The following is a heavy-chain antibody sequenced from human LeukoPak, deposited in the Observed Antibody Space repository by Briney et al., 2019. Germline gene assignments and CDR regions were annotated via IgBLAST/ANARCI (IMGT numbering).Heavy chain of an antibody. V-gene: IGHV3-48*02. CDR3: ARDCSSTSCYRGMIDY. CDR2: ISSSSSTL. CDR1: GFTFSSYS. J-gene: IGHJ4*02. Sequence: PGGSLRISCAASGFTFSSYSMNWVRQAPGKGLEWVSYISSSSSTLYYADSVKGRFTISRDNAKNSLYLQMNSLRDEDTAVYYCARDCSSTSCYRGMIDYWGQGTLVTVSS. D-gene: IGHD2-2*02.